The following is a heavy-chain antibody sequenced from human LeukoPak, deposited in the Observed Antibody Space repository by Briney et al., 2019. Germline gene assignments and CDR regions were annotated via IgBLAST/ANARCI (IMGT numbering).Heavy chain of an antibody. Sequence: GGSLRLSCAASGFSFSSYWMNWVRQAPGKGLEWVATIKHDGSEKYYVDSVKGRFTISRDDAKKSLYLQMDSLRPDDTAVYYCARPTIAAAGNFEYWGQGTLVTVSS. D-gene: IGHD6-13*01. J-gene: IGHJ4*02. CDR2: IKHDGSEK. CDR1: GFSFSSYW. V-gene: IGHV3-7*05. CDR3: ARPTIAAAGNFEY.